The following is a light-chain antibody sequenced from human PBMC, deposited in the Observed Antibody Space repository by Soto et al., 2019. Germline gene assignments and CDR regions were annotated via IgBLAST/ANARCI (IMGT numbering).Light chain of an antibody. Sequence: QSALTQPPSASGSPGQSVTISCTGTSSDVGGYNSVSWCQQYPGKAPKLMIYEVSKRPSGVPDRFSGSRSGNTASLTVSGRQAEDEADYYCSSYAGSNKSVVFGGGTKLTVL. CDR2: EVS. CDR3: SSYAGSNKSVV. V-gene: IGLV2-8*01. J-gene: IGLJ2*01. CDR1: SSDVGGYNS.